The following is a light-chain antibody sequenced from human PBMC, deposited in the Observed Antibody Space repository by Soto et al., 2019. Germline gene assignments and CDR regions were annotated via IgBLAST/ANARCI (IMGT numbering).Light chain of an antibody. J-gene: IGLJ3*02. CDR3: ATWDDSLSCRV. Sequence: QSVLTQPPSASGTPGQRVTISCSGSSSNIGSNYVYWYQQLPGTAPKLLIYSNNQRPSGVPDRFSGSKSGTAASLAIRGLRSEDEADYYCATWDDSLSCRVFGGGTKVTVL. CDR2: SNN. CDR1: SSNIGSNY. V-gene: IGLV1-47*02.